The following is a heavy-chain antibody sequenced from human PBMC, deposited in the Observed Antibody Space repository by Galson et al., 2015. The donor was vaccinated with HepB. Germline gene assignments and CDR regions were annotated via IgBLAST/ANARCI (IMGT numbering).Heavy chain of an antibody. CDR1: GGSISSYY. CDR3: ARGGSQRGYYYGMDV. Sequence: SGGSISSYYWSWIRQPPGKGLEWIGYIYYSGSTNYNPSLKSRVTISVDTSKNQFSLKLSSVTAADTAVYYCARGGSQRGYYYGMDVWGQGTTVTVSS. J-gene: IGHJ6*02. D-gene: IGHD3-16*01. V-gene: IGHV4-59*01. CDR2: IYYSGST.